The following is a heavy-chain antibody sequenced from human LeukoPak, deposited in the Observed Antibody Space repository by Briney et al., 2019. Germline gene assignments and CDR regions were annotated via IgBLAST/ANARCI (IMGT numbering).Heavy chain of an antibody. D-gene: IGHD3-22*01. J-gene: IGHJ3*02. V-gene: IGHV1-69*05. CDR3: ARGGDMIVVAQNAFDI. Sequence: GASVKVSCKASGGTFSSYAISWVRQAPGQGLEWMGGIIPIFGTANYAQKFQGRVTITTDESTSTAHMELSSLRSEDTAVYYCARGGDMIVVAQNAFDIWGQGTMVTVSS. CDR2: IIPIFGTA. CDR1: GGTFSSYA.